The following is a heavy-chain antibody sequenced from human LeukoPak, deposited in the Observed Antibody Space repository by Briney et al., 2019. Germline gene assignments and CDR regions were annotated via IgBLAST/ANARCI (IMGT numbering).Heavy chain of an antibody. CDR2: IYYSGST. CDR3: ARGRYYYDSSGYYSLDY. J-gene: IGHJ4*02. CDR1: GGSISSSSYY. V-gene: IGHV4-39*07. Sequence: PSETLSLTCTVSGGSISSSSYYWGWISQPPGKGLEWIGSIYYSGSTYYNPSLKSRVTISVDTSKNQFSLKLSSVTAADTAVYYCARGRYYYDSSGYYSLDYWGQGTLVTVSS. D-gene: IGHD3-22*01.